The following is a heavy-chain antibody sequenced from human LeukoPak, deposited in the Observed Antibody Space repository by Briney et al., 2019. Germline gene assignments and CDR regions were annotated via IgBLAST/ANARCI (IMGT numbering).Heavy chain of an antibody. D-gene: IGHD3-22*01. CDR2: INWNGGST. CDR1: GFTFDDYG. J-gene: IGHJ4*02. CDR3: ARDVSSGYYYHFDY. V-gene: IGHV3-20*04. Sequence: GGSLRLSCAASGFTFDDYGMSWVRQAPGKRLEWVSGINWNGGSTGYADSVKGRFTISRDNAKNSLYLQMNSLRAEDTALYYCARDVSSGYYYHFDYWGQGTLVTVSS.